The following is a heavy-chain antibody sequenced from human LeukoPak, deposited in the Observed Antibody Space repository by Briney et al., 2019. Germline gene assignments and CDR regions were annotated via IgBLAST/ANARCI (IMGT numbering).Heavy chain of an antibody. CDR1: GFTFGSYS. J-gene: IGHJ3*02. V-gene: IGHV3-48*01. Sequence: GGSLRLSCAASGFTFGSYSMNWVRQTPGKGLEWVSYISSSSTIYYADSVKGRFTISRDNSKNTLYLQMNSLRAEDTAVYYCATWSDAFDIWGQGTMVTVSS. CDR2: ISSSSTI. CDR3: ATWSDAFDI. D-gene: IGHD2-8*02.